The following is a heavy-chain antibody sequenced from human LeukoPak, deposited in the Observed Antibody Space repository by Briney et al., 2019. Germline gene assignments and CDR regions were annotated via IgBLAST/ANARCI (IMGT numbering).Heavy chain of an antibody. CDR2: IRYDGSNK. J-gene: IGHJ3*02. D-gene: IGHD5-12*01. CDR3: AKPGHSGHDSGAFDI. CDR1: GFTFSSYG. V-gene: IGHV3-30*02. Sequence: GGSLRLSCAASGFTFSSYGMHWVRQAPGKGLEWVAFIRYDGSNKYYADSVKGRFTISRDNSKNTPYLQMNSLRAEDTAVYYCAKPGHSGHDSGAFDIWGQGTMVTVSS.